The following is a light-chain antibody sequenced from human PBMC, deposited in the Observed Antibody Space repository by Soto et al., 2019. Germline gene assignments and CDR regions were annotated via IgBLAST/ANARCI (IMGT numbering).Light chain of an antibody. CDR1: QSVSSN. V-gene: IGKV3-15*01. CDR2: GAS. Sequence: EIVMTQSPATLSVSPGEKATLSCRASQSVSSNLAWYQPKPGQAPRLLIYGASTRATGIPARFSGSGSGTEFTLTISSLQSEDFAVYDCQQYNNWPPKYTFGQGTKLEIK. CDR3: QQYNNWPPKYT. J-gene: IGKJ2*01.